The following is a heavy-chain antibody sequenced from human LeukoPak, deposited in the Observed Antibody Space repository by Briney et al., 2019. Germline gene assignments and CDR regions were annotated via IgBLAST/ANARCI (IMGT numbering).Heavy chain of an antibody. J-gene: IGHJ5*02. CDR3: ARLIAVAGTGWFDP. D-gene: IGHD6-19*01. CDR1: GYSFTSYW. Sequence: PGESLRISCKGSGYSFTSYWIGWARQMPGKGLDWMGIIYPGDYDTRYSPSFQGQVTIPADKSISTAYLQWSSLKASDTAMYYCARLIAVAGTGWFDPWGQGTLVTVSS. CDR2: IYPGDYDT. V-gene: IGHV5-51*01.